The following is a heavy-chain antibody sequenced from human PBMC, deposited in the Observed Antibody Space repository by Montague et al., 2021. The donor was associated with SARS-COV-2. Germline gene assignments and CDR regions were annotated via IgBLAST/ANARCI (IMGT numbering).Heavy chain of an antibody. CDR3: ARREYSYGWGN. Sequence: SETLSLTCTVTGGPTSGSSDYSCWIRHPPATGLAWIARVDHTGNTYYSPSLKSRLPISVDTSKNQFSLKLTSVTATDTALYYCARREYSYGWGNWGQGTLVSVSS. CDR2: VDHTGNT. D-gene: IGHD5-18*01. J-gene: IGHJ4*02. CDR1: GGPTSGSSDY. V-gene: IGHV4-39*01.